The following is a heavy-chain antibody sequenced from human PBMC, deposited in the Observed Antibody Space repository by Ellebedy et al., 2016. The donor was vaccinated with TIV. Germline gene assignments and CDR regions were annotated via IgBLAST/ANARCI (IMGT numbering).Heavy chain of an antibody. CDR3: ARDLLYKGGWYFDL. D-gene: IGHD1-1*01. CDR2: IYTSGST. Sequence: MPSETLSLTCTVSGGSISSYYWSWIRQPAGKGLEWIGRIYTSGSTNYNPSLKSRVTISVDTSKNQFSLKLSSVTAADTAVYYCARDLLYKGGWYFDLWGRGTLVTVSS. V-gene: IGHV4-4*07. J-gene: IGHJ2*01. CDR1: GGSISSYY.